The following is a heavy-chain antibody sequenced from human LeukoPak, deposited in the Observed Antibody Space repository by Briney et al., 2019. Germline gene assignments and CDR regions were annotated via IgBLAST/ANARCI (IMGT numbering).Heavy chain of an antibody. CDR2: IKQDGSEK. CDR1: GFTFSSYS. J-gene: IGHJ5*02. D-gene: IGHD6-19*01. V-gene: IGHV3-7*01. CDR3: ARDRRSGWYLRNWFDP. Sequence: PGGSLRLSCAASGFTFSSYSMSWVRQAPGKGLEWVANIKQDGSEKYYVDSVKGRFTISRDNAKNSLYLQMNSLRAEDTAVYYCARDRRSGWYLRNWFDPWGQGTLVTVSS.